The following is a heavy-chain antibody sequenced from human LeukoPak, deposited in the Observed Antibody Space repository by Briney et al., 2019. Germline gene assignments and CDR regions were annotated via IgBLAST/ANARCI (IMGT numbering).Heavy chain of an antibody. V-gene: IGHV4-59*01. J-gene: IGHJ3*02. D-gene: IGHD3-10*01. CDR1: GGSISSYY. Sequence: TSSETLSLTCTVSGGSISSYYWSWIRQPPGKGLEWIGYIYYSGSTNYNPSLKSRVTISVDTSKNQFSLKLSSVTAADTAVYYCARDGYYGSGGYVAFDIWGQGTMVTVSS. CDR2: IYYSGST. CDR3: ARDGYYGSGGYVAFDI.